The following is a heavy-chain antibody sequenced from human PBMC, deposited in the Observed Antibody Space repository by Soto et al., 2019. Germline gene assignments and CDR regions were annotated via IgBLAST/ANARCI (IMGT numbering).Heavy chain of an antibody. J-gene: IGHJ6*02. V-gene: IGHV3-23*01. CDR1: GFTFSSYA. CDR2: ISGSGGST. Sequence: EVQLLESGGGLVQPGGSLRLSCAASGFTFSSYAMSWVRQAPGKGLEWVSAISGSGGSTYYADSVKGRFTISRDNSKNTLYLQMNSLRAEDTAVYYCANPIAARPYYYYYGMDVWGQGTKVTVSS. CDR3: ANPIAARPYYYYYGMDV. D-gene: IGHD6-6*01.